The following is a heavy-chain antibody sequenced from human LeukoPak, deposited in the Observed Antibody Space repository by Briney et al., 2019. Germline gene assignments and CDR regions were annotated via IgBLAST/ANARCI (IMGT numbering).Heavy chain of an antibody. Sequence: SETLSLTCTVSGGSISTSNYYWGWIRQPPGKGLEWIGNIFYSGSTYYSPSLRSRVTISVDTSKNQFSLKLSSVTAADTAVYYCARDNRWLHDAFDIWGQGTMVTVSS. J-gene: IGHJ3*02. CDR3: ARDNRWLHDAFDI. CDR2: IFYSGST. CDR1: GGSISTSNYY. D-gene: IGHD5-12*01. V-gene: IGHV4-39*07.